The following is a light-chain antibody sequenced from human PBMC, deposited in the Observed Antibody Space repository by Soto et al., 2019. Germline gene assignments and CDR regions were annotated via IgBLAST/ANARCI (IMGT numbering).Light chain of an antibody. V-gene: IGKV1-5*01. Sequence: DIQMTQSPSTLSASVGDRVTISCRASQTISSWLAWYQQRPGKAPKLLIYDASSLESGVPSRFSGSGSGTEFTLTISSLQPDDVATYYCQQHNSYPWTFGQGTKVEIK. CDR2: DAS. J-gene: IGKJ1*01. CDR1: QTISSW. CDR3: QQHNSYPWT.